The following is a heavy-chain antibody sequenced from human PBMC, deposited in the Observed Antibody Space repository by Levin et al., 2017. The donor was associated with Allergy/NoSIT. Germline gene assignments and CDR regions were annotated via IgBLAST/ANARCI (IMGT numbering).Heavy chain of an antibody. J-gene: IGHJ4*02. CDR1: GGSISSGGYS. CDR3: ARVGSGDCIDY. V-gene: IGHV4-30-2*01. D-gene: IGHD2-21*02. Sequence: PSQTLSLTCAVSGGSISSGGYSWSWIRQPPGKGLEWIGYIYHSGSTYYNPSLKSRVTISVDRSKNQFSLKLSSVTAADTAVYYCARVGSGDCIDYWGQGTLVTVSS. CDR2: IYHSGST.